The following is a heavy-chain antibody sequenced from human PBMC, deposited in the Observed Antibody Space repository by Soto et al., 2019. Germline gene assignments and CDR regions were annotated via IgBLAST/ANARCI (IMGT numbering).Heavy chain of an antibody. D-gene: IGHD3-16*01. CDR2: ISYDGSNK. CDR1: GFTFSSYA. V-gene: IGHV3-30*18. Sequence: GGSLRLSCAASGFTFSSYAMSWVRQAPGKGLEWVAVISYDGSNKYYADSVKGRFTISRDNSKNTLYLQMNSLRAEDTAVYYCAKDSENYDYVWGSSSAFDYWGQGTLVTVS. J-gene: IGHJ4*02. CDR3: AKDSENYDYVWGSSSAFDY.